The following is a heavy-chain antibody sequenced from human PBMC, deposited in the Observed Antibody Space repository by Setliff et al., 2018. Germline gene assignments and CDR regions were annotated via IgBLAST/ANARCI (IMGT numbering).Heavy chain of an antibody. V-gene: IGHV1-18*01. Sequence: ASVKVSCKASGHIFSSYGISWVRQAPGQGLEWMGWISSYNDVTNYAQTFQGRITMATDTSTKMAHMELSSLGSDDTAVYFCALTTLSLCSGGNCPNALDIWGQGTMVTVSS. CDR2: ISSYNDVT. CDR3: ALTTLSLCSGGNCPNALDI. D-gene: IGHD2-15*01. J-gene: IGHJ3*02. CDR1: GHIFSSYG.